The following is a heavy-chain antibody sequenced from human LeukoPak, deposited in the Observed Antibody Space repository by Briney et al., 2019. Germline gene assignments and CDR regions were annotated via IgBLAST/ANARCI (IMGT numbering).Heavy chain of an antibody. D-gene: IGHD3-3*01. CDR3: AKGFSVLASNHYYYYYGMDV. CDR2: ISGDGGST. V-gene: IGHV3-43*02. CDR1: GFTFDDYA. Sequence: GGSLRPSCAASGFTFDDYAMHWVRQAPGKGLEWVSLISGDGGSTYYADSVKGRFTISRDNSKNSLYLQMNSLRTEDTALYYCAKGFSVLASNHYYYYYGMDVWGQGTTVTVSS. J-gene: IGHJ6*02.